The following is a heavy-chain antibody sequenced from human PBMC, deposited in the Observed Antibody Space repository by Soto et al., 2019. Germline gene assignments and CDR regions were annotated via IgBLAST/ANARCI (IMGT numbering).Heavy chain of an antibody. Sequence: SVKVSCKASGGTFSSYAISWVRQAPGQGLEWMGGIIPIFGTANYAQKFQGRVTITADESTSTAYMELSSLRSEDTAVYYCAQVYYDSSGYYEYFDYWGQGTLVTVSS. V-gene: IGHV1-69*13. CDR1: GGTFSSYA. D-gene: IGHD3-22*01. CDR3: AQVYYDSSGYYEYFDY. J-gene: IGHJ4*02. CDR2: IIPIFGTA.